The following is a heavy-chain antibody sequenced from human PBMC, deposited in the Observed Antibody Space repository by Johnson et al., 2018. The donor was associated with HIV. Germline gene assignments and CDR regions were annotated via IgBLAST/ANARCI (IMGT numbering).Heavy chain of an antibody. V-gene: IGHV3-30*04. Sequence: QVQLVESGGGVVQPGRSLRLSCAASGFTFSSYAMHWVRQAPGKGLEWVAVISYDGSNKYYTDSVKGRFPISRDNSKNTLYLQMNSLRAGDTGVYDCARRPSGYGRDGFNIWGQGTRGTVST. D-gene: IGHD6-25*01. CDR1: GFTFSSYA. CDR3: ARRPSGYGRDGFNI. CDR2: ISYDGSNK. J-gene: IGHJ3*02.